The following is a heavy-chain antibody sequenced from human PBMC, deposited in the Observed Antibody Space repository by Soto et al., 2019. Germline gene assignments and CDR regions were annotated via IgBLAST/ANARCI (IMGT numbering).Heavy chain of an antibody. CDR3: ARDIDYNIDY. D-gene: IGHD4-4*01. CDR2: INAYNGNT. Sequence: QVQLVQSGAEVKKPGASVKFSCKASGYIFTSYGFSWVRQAPGQGLEWVGWINAYNGNTNYAQRFQGRVTVTTDTSTSTAYMELRNLRSDDTAVYYCARDIDYNIDYWGLGTLVTGSS. V-gene: IGHV1-18*01. J-gene: IGHJ4*02. CDR1: GYIFTSYG.